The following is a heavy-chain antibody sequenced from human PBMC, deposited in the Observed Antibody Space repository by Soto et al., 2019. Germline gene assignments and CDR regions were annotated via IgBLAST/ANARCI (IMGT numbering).Heavy chain of an antibody. CDR3: ASLRHGYSYGYHYYYGMDV. CDR1: GGTFSSYA. Sequence: QVQLVQSGAEVRKPGSSVKVSCKASGGTFSSYAISWVRQAPGQGLEWMGGIIPIFGTANYAQKFQGRVTITADESTSTAYMELSSLRSEDTAVYYCASLRHGYSYGYHYYYGMDVWGQGTTVTVSS. V-gene: IGHV1-69*01. J-gene: IGHJ6*02. D-gene: IGHD5-18*01. CDR2: IIPIFGTA.